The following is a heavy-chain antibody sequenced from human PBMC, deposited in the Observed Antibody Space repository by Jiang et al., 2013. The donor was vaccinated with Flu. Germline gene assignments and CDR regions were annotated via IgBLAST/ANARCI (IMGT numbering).Heavy chain of an antibody. V-gene: IGHV3-33*01. J-gene: IGHJ4*02. CDR2: IWYDGSNK. D-gene: IGHD4-17*01. Sequence: GFTFSSYGMHWVRQAPGKGLEWVAVIWYDGSNKYYADSVKGRFTISRDNSKNTLYLQMNSLRAEDTAVYYCARDKVTNVDYWGQGTLVTVSS. CDR1: GFTFSSYG. CDR3: ARDKVTNVDY.